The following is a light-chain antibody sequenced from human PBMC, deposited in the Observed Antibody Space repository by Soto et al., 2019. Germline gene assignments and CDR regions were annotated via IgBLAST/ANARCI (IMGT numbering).Light chain of an antibody. V-gene: IGKV3D-20*02. J-gene: IGKJ1*01. Sequence: EILLTQSPGTLSLSPGERATLSCRASQSVSSTYLAWYQQKPGQAPRLLIYDASNRDTGIPARFSGSGSGTDFTLPISSLQPEDFATYYCQQSYSTPWTFGQGTKVDIK. CDR3: QQSYSTPWT. CDR1: QSVSSTY. CDR2: DAS.